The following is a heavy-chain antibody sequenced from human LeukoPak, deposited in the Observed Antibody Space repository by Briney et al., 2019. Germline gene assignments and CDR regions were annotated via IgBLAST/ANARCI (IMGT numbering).Heavy chain of an antibody. D-gene: IGHD2-15*01. Sequence: GGSLRLSCAASGFTFSSYGMHWVRQAPGKGLEWVAVIWYDGSNKYYADSVKGRFTISRDNSKNTLYLQMNSLRAEDTAVYYCARVRVYCSGGSRSNWLDPWGQGTLVTVSS. CDR3: ARVRVYCSGGSRSNWLDP. CDR1: GFTFSSYG. CDR2: IWYDGSNK. V-gene: IGHV3-33*01. J-gene: IGHJ5*02.